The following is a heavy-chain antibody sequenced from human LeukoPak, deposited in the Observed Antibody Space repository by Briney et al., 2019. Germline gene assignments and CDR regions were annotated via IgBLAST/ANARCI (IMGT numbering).Heavy chain of an antibody. Sequence: SETLSLTCAVSGGSISSSNWWSWVRQPPGKGLEWIGYIYYSGSTYYNPSLKSRVTISVDTSKNQFSLKLSSVTAADTAVYYCARVRIAAAGDAFDIWGQGTMVTVSS. V-gene: IGHV4-4*02. CDR1: GGSISSSNW. CDR2: IYYSGST. J-gene: IGHJ3*02. D-gene: IGHD6-13*01. CDR3: ARVRIAAAGDAFDI.